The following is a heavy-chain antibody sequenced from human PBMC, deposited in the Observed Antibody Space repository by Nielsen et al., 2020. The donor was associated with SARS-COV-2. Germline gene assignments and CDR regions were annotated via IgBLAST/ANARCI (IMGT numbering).Heavy chain of an antibody. CDR3: ARARGAYGDYYYYYYTDV. D-gene: IGHD4-17*01. CDR2: TYYRSKWYN. Sequence: LRLSCAVSGDSVSSSSAAWNWIRQSPSRGLEWLGRTYYRSKWYNDYAVSVKSRITINPDTSKNQFSLHLNSVTPEDTAVYYCARARGAYGDYYYYYYTDVWGKGTTVTVSS. V-gene: IGHV6-1*01. CDR1: GDSVSSSSAA. J-gene: IGHJ6*03.